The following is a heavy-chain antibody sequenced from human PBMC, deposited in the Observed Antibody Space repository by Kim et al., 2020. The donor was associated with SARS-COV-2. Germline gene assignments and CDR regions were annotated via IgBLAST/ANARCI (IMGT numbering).Heavy chain of an antibody. J-gene: IGHJ6*02. Sequence: GGSLRLSCAASGFTFSSYGMHWVRQAPGKGLEWVAVISYDGSNKYYADSVEGRFTISRDNSKNTLYLQMNSLRAEDTAVYYCAKELPLSIQHYYGMDVWGQGTTVTVSS. CDR2: ISYDGSNK. CDR1: GFTFSSYG. V-gene: IGHV3-30*18. CDR3: AKELPLSIQHYYGMDV. D-gene: IGHD3-3*02.